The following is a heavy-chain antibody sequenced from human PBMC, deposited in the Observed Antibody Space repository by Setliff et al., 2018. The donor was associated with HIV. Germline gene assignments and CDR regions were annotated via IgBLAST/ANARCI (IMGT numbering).Heavy chain of an antibody. V-gene: IGHV4-4*09. D-gene: IGHD6-19*01. Sequence: PSETLSLTCTVSGGSISGYHWNWLRQTPGKGLEWIGYIYTSRGTNYNHSLRTRVIISVDTSNQFSLKLSSVTAADTAVYYCARGLWYSSGWYGYWGQGTLVTVSS. J-gene: IGHJ4*02. CDR1: GGSISGYH. CDR3: ARGLWYSSGWYGY. CDR2: IYTSRGT.